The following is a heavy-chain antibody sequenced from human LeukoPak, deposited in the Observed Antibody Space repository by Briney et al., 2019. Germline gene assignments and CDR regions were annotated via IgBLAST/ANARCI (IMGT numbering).Heavy chain of an antibody. CDR2: IYPGDSDT. D-gene: IGHD4-23*01. CDR3: ARPDDYGGKPAAFDI. CDR1: GYTFITYW. V-gene: IGHV5-51*01. J-gene: IGHJ3*02. Sequence: GESLKISCKGSGYTFITYWIGWVRQMPGKGLKWMGIIYPGDSDTRYSPSFRGQVTISADKSINTAYLQWSSLKASDTAMYYCARPDDYGGKPAAFDIWGQGTMVTVSS.